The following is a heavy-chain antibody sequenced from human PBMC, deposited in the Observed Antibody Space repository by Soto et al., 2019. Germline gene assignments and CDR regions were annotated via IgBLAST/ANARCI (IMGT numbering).Heavy chain of an antibody. Sequence: SETLSLTCTVSGGSISSSSYYWGWIRQPPGKGLEWIGSIYYSGSTYYNPSLKGRVTISVDTSKNQFSLKLSSVTAADTAVYYCARAGPLGNDAFDIWGQGTMVTVSS. CDR1: GGSISSSSYY. V-gene: IGHV4-39*07. D-gene: IGHD7-27*01. J-gene: IGHJ3*02. CDR3: ARAGPLGNDAFDI. CDR2: IYYSGST.